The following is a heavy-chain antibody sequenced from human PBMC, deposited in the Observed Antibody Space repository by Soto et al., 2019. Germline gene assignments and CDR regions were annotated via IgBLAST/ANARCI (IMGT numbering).Heavy chain of an antibody. CDR1: GFTLIGYA. D-gene: IGHD3-3*01. V-gene: IGHV3-23*01. CDR2: ISPNSDST. CDR3: AKDGGFSYDFDC. Sequence: GVSLRLSCGASGFTLIGYAVSWVRQAPGKGLEWFSAISPNSDSTYYADSVKGRFTICRDNSKNTLYLQMNGLRAEDTAVYYCAKDGGFSYDFDCWGQGTLVTVSS. J-gene: IGHJ4*02.